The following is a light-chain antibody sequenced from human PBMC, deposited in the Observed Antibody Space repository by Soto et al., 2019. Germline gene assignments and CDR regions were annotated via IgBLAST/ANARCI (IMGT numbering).Light chain of an antibody. CDR2: GAS. Sequence: EIVLTQSPGTLSLFPGERATLSCRASQSVGSNYLAWYQQTPGQAPRLLIHGASTRATGIPDRFSGSGSGTDFTPTLSRLESEDSAVYYCHQYASPPITFGQETRLEIK. CDR1: QSVGSNY. J-gene: IGKJ5*01. V-gene: IGKV3-20*01. CDR3: HQYASPPIT.